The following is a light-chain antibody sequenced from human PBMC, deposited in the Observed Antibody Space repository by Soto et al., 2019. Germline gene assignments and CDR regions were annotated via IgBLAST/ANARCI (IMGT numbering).Light chain of an antibody. J-gene: IGKJ1*01. CDR3: MQALQTLWT. V-gene: IGKV2-28*01. CDR1: HSLLHSNGYNY. Sequence: DIVMTQSPLSLPVTPGEPASMSCRSSHSLLHSNGYNYLDWYLQKPGQSPQLLIYLGSNRASGVPDRFSGSGSGTDFTLKISRVEAEDVGVYYCMQALQTLWTFGQGTKV. CDR2: LGS.